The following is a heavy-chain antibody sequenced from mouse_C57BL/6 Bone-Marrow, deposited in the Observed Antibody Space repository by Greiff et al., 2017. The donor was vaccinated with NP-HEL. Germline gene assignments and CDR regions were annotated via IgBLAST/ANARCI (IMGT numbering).Heavy chain of an antibody. CDR3: ARRMDNCAYYAMDY. J-gene: IGHJ4*01. CDR1: DYSFTGYY. D-gene: IGHD1-3*01. Sequence: VQLQQSGPDLVKPGASVKLSCTASDYSFTGYYMNWVKQSPEKSLEWIGEINPSTGGTTYNQKFKAEATLTVDKSSSTAYMQLKSLTSEDSTVYYYARRMDNCAYYAMDYWGQGTSVTVSS. V-gene: IGHV1-42*01. CDR2: INPSTGGT.